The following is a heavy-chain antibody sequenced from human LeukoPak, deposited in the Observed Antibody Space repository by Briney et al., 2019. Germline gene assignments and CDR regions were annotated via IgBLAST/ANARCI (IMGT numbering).Heavy chain of an antibody. V-gene: IGHV3-23*01. Sequence: TGGSPRLSCAASGFTFSTYAITWVRQAPGKGLEWLSAISDSGDRTYYADSVKGRFTISRDNSKNTLYLQMNSLRAEDTAVYYCAKESKYYPWGQGTLVTVSS. CDR1: GFTFSTYA. CDR3: AKESKYYP. CDR2: ISDSGDRT. J-gene: IGHJ5*02. D-gene: IGHD3-10*01.